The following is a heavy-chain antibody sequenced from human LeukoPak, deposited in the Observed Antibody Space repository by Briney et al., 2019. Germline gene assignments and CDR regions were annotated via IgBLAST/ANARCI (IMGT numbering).Heavy chain of an antibody. V-gene: IGHV3-9*01. CDR1: GFTFDDYA. CDR2: ISWNSGSI. Sequence: GRSLRLSCAASGFTFDDYAMHWVRQAPGKGLEWVSGISWNSGSIGYADSVKGRFTISRDNSRNFLYLRMNSLRGDDAGLYYCARDMKLGAAPSPGYGLDVWGQGTPVTV. CDR3: ARDMKLGAAPSPGYGLDV. J-gene: IGHJ6*02. D-gene: IGHD1-26*01.